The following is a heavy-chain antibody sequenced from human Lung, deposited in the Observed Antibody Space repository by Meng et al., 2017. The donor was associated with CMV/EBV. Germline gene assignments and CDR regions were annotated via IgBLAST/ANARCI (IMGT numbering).Heavy chain of an antibody. D-gene: IGHD3-10*01. CDR3: ARRGSTWFVDY. CDR2: IYPGDSDT. V-gene: IGHV5-51*01. Sequence: GEXXTISCKGSGYNFDNYWIGWVRQMPGKGLEWMGLIYPGDSDTRYSPAFQGQVTISADKSISTAYLQWSGLKASDTAMYYCARRGSTWFVDYWGQGTLVTVSS. J-gene: IGHJ4*02. CDR1: GYNFDNYW.